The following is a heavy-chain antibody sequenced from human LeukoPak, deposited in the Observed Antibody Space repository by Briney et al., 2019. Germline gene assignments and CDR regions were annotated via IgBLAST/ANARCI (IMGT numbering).Heavy chain of an antibody. CDR1: GGSISSSSYY. V-gene: IGHV4-39*02. Sequence: SETLSLTCTVSGGSISSSSYYWGWIRQPPGKGLEWIGSIYYSGSTYYNPSLKSRVTISVDTSKNQFSLKLSSVTAADTAVYYCARDGSGSYLGLYYYYYMDVWGKGTTVTISS. D-gene: IGHD3-10*01. CDR3: ARDGSGSYLGLYYYYYMDV. CDR2: IYYSGST. J-gene: IGHJ6*03.